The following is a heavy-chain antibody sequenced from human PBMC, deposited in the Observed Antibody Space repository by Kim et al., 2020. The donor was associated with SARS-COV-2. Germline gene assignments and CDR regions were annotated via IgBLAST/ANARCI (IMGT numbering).Heavy chain of an antibody. CDR3: AKGGYGDKYYYYYGMDV. V-gene: IGHV3-33*06. J-gene: IGHJ6*02. Sequence: VKGRVTHPRDNSKNTPYLQMNSLRAEDTAVYYCAKGGYGDKYYYYYGMDVWGQGTTVTVSS. D-gene: IGHD4-17*01.